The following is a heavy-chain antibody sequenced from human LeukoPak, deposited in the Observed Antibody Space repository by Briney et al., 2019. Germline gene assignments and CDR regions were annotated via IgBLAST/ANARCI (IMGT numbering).Heavy chain of an antibody. CDR3: ARSGTTGYFDY. Sequence: GGSLRLSCAASGFTFSSYSMNWVRQAPGRGLEWVSSISSSSSYIYYADSVKGRCTISRDNAKNSLYLQMNSLRAEDTAVYYCARSGTTGYFDYWGQGTLVTVSS. CDR2: ISSSSSYI. V-gene: IGHV3-21*01. CDR1: GFTFSSYS. J-gene: IGHJ4*02. D-gene: IGHD1-7*01.